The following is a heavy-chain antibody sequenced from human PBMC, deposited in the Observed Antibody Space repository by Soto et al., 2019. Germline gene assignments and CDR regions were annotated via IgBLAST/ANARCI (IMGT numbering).Heavy chain of an antibody. CDR2: IFYSGYN. V-gene: IGHV4-31*03. Sequence: QVQLQQSGPGLVKPSQTLSLTCTVSGDNISSGGYYWSWIRQSPGKGLEWIGYIFYSGYNYYNPSLKSRLSMSVDTSKNQFSLRLTSVTAADTAVYFCARLNPIVVVPTPMGWFDPWGQGTLVTVSS. D-gene: IGHD2-2*01. CDR1: GDNISSGGYY. CDR3: ARLNPIVVVPTPMGWFDP. J-gene: IGHJ5*02.